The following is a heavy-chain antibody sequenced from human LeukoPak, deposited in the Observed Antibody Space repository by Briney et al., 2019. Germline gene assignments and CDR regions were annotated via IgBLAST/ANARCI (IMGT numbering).Heavy chain of an antibody. CDR1: GGSISSSIYY. Sequence: SETLSLTCTVSGGSISSSIYYWGWIRQPPGKGLEWIGSIYYSGSTYYNPSLKSRVTISVDTSKNQFSLKLSSATAADTAVYYCARGKQLAAQRNWFDPWGQGTLVTVSS. J-gene: IGHJ5*02. CDR2: IYYSGST. V-gene: IGHV4-39*07. D-gene: IGHD3-3*02. CDR3: ARGKQLAAQRNWFDP.